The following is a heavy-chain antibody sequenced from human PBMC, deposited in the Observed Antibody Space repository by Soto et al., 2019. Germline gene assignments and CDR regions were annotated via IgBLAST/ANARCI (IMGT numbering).Heavy chain of an antibody. Sequence: GGSLRLSSAASDFTFSIYTMTWVRQAPGKGLEWVSSVSDSSSYIYYADSVKGRFTISRDNAKNALYLQMNSLRPEDTAVYYCARVRSTGSGYFDYWGPGTLVTVSS. D-gene: IGHD2-15*01. J-gene: IGHJ4*02. CDR2: VSDSSSYI. V-gene: IGHV3-21*06. CDR3: ARVRSTGSGYFDY. CDR1: DFTFSIYT.